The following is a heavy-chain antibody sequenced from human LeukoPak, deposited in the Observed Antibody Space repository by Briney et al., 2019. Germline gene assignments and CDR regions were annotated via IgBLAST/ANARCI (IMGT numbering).Heavy chain of an antibody. CDR3: AKDRRRYGDPTFYDY. CDR2: ISGSGGST. CDR1: GFTFSSYA. D-gene: IGHD4-17*01. Sequence: GGSLRLSCAASGFTFSSYAMNWVRQAPGKGLEWVSAISGSGGSTYYADSVKGRFTISRDNSKNTLYLQMNSLRAEDTAVYYCAKDRRRYGDPTFYDYWGQGTLVTVSS. V-gene: IGHV3-23*01. J-gene: IGHJ4*02.